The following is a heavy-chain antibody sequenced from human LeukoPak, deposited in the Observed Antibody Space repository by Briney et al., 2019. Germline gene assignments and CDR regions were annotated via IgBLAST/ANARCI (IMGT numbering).Heavy chain of an antibody. V-gene: IGHV3-48*03. Sequence: GGSLRLSCAASGFTFSSYEMNWVRQAPGKGLEWVSYISSSGSTIYYADSVKGRFTISRDNAKNSLYLQMSSLRAEDTAVYYCARRYYGSGMDVWGQGTTVTVSS. D-gene: IGHD3-10*01. J-gene: IGHJ6*02. CDR3: ARRYYGSGMDV. CDR2: ISSSGSTI. CDR1: GFTFSSYE.